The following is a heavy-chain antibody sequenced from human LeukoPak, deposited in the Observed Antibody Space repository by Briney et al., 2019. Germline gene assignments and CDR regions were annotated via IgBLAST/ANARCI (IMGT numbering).Heavy chain of an antibody. Sequence: GRSLRLSCTTSGFTFGDYAMTWFRQAPGKGLEWVGRIRSKTDGGTTDYAVSVQGRFTISRDDSKNTLYLQMSSLKTEDTAVYYCAKHIYGVVSIQQWGQGTLVTVSS. V-gene: IGHV3-15*01. D-gene: IGHD3-3*01. CDR3: AKHIYGVVSIQQ. J-gene: IGHJ1*01. CDR1: GFTFGDYA. CDR2: IRSKTDGGTT.